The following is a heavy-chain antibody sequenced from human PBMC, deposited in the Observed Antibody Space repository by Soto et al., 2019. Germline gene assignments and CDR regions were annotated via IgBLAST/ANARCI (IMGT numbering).Heavy chain of an antibody. D-gene: IGHD5-12*01. Sequence: PGGSLRLSCAASGFTFSSYAMHWVRQAPGKGLEWVAVISYDGSNKYYADSVKGRFTISRDNSKNTLYLQMNSLRAEDTAVYYCAREMATIMAYYYYGMDVWGQGTTVTV. CDR2: ISYDGSNK. J-gene: IGHJ6*02. V-gene: IGHV3-30-3*01. CDR3: AREMATIMAYYYYGMDV. CDR1: GFTFSSYA.